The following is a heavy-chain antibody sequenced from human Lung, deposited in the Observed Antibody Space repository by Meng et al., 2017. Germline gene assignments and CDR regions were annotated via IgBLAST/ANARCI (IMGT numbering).Heavy chain of an antibody. V-gene: IGHV1-2*06. CDR3: ARDEDISAAGKLFGDY. CDR1: ASNVPDNY. D-gene: IGHD6-25*01. J-gene: IGHJ4*02. CDR2: INPKSGDK. Sequence: GRRGESGGEVNKSGADTMVSSKPSASNVPDNYVHWVRRAPGQRLEWRGRINPKSGDKQYAQKFQARVTMTRDKSISTAYMELSGLRSDDPTMYYCARDEDISAAGKLFGDYWGQGTLVTVSS.